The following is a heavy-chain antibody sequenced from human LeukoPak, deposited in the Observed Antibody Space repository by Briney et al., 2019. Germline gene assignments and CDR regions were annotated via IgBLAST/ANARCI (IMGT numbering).Heavy chain of an antibody. J-gene: IGHJ4*02. CDR3: ARMYYYDSSGYRYYFDY. D-gene: IGHD3-22*01. Sequence: GGSLRLSCAASGFTVSSNYMSWVRQAPGKGLEWVSVIYSGGSTYYADSVKGRFTISRDNSKNTLYLQMNSLRAEDTAVYYCARMYYYDSSGYRYYFDYWGQGTLVTVSS. V-gene: IGHV3-53*01. CDR2: IYSGGST. CDR1: GFTVSSNY.